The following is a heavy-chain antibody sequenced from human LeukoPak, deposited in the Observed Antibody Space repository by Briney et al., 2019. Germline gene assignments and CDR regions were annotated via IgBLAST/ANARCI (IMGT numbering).Heavy chain of an antibody. Sequence: SETLSLTCTVSGSMYNYYWSWIRQPPGKGLEWIGYIHYNGITNYNPSLKTRVTMSLDTSKNQVSLNLNSVTAADTAVYYCARHISSGGTYAHFDYWGQGTLATVSS. V-gene: IGHV4-59*08. CDR3: ARHISSGGTYAHFDY. CDR1: GSMYNYY. J-gene: IGHJ4*02. D-gene: IGHD1-26*01. CDR2: IHYNGIT.